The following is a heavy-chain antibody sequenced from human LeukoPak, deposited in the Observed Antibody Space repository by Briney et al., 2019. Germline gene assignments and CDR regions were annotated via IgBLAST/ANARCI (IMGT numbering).Heavy chain of an antibody. J-gene: IGHJ4*02. CDR2: INHSGST. Sequence: SETLSLTCAVYGGSFSGYYWSWIRQPPGKGLEWIGEINHSGSTNYNPSLKSRVTISVDTSKNQFSLKLSSVTAADTAVYYCARGNSVAAAGPLFDYWGQGTLVTVSS. CDR3: ARGNSVAAAGPLFDY. CDR1: GGSFSGYY. D-gene: IGHD6-13*01. V-gene: IGHV4-34*01.